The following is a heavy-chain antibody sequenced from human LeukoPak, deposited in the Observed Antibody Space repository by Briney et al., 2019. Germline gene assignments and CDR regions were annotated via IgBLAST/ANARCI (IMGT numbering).Heavy chain of an antibody. D-gene: IGHD3-22*01. Sequence: PGGSLRLSCAASGFTFSNAWMSWVRQAPGKGLEWVGRIKSKTDGGTTDYSAPVKGRFTISRDDSKNTLYLQMNSLKTEDTAVYYCTTGTTYYYDSTLGYWGQGTLVTVSS. CDR3: TTGTTYYYDSTLGY. J-gene: IGHJ4*02. CDR2: IKSKTDGGTT. CDR1: GFTFSNAW. V-gene: IGHV3-15*01.